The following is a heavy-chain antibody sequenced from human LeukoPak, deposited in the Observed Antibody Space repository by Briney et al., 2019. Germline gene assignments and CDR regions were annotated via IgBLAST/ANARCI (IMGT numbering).Heavy chain of an antibody. D-gene: IGHD3-10*01. J-gene: IGHJ6*02. CDR3: ARARHYYGSGSYYLDYYYGMDV. CDR2: IYYSGST. CDR1: GGSISSYY. V-gene: IGHV4-59*01. Sequence: SETLSLTCTISGGSISSYYWSWIRQPPGKGLEWIGYIYYSGSTNYNPSLKSRVTISVDTSKNQFSLKLSSVTAADTAVYYCARARHYYGSGSYYLDYYYGMDVWGQGTTVTVSS.